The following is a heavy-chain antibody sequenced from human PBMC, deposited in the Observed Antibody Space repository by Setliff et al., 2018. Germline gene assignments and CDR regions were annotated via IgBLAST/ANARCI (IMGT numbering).Heavy chain of an antibody. CDR2: IDYRGNT. D-gene: IGHD2-15*01. CDR3: ARHRRSCSGASCHFDY. V-gene: IGHV4-39*01. CDR1: GDSISGVSHY. Sequence: SETLSLTCTVSGDSISGVSHYWGWIRQSPGRGLEWLGSIDYRGNTFYNPSLKSRVSMSVDTSTKQFSLMLSSMTAADATVYYCARHRRSCSGASCHFDYWGRGALVTV. J-gene: IGHJ4*02.